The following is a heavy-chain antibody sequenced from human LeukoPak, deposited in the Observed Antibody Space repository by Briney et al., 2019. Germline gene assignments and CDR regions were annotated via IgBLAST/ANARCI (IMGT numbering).Heavy chain of an antibody. V-gene: IGHV3-30*18. CDR2: ISYDGSSK. J-gene: IGHJ4*02. CDR3: AKDRQGAGDGSFDY. CDR1: GFTFSSYG. Sequence: GGSPRLSCAASGFTFSSYGMHWVRQAPGKGLEWVAVISYDGSSKYYADPVKGRFTISRDNSKNTLYLQMNSLRTEDTAVYYCAKDRQGAGDGSFDYWGQGTLVTVSS. D-gene: IGHD1-26*01.